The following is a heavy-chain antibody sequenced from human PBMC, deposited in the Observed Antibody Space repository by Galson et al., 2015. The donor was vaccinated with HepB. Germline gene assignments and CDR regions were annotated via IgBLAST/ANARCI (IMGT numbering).Heavy chain of an antibody. J-gene: IGHJ4*02. CDR1: GDSVSSNSAT. Sequence: CAISGDSVSSNSATWNWIRQSPSRGLEWLGRTYYRSNWYNDYALSVKSRVTINPDTSKNQFSLQLNSVTPEDTAVYYCARFSDYYGSGSYPDYWGQGTLVTVSS. D-gene: IGHD3-10*01. V-gene: IGHV6-1*01. CDR2: TYYRSNWYN. CDR3: ARFSDYYGSGSYPDY.